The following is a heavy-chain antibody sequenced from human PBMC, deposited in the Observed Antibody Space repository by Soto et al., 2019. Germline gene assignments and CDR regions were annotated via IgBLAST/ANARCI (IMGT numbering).Heavy chain of an antibody. J-gene: IGHJ4*02. D-gene: IGHD3-3*01. V-gene: IGHV3-30*18. Sequence: QVQLVESGGGVVQPGRSLRLSCAASGFTFSSYGMHWVRQAPGKGLEWVAVISYDGSNKYYADSVKGRFTISRDNSKNTLYLQMNSLRTDDTAVYYCAKDRPAGYDFWSGYLFDYWGQGTLVTVSS. CDR2: ISYDGSNK. CDR1: GFTFSSYG. CDR3: AKDRPAGYDFWSGYLFDY.